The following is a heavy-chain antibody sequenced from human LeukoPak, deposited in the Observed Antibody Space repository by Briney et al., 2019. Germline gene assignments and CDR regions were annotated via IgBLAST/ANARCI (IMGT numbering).Heavy chain of an antibody. V-gene: IGHV3-30-3*01. CDR1: GFTFSSYA. J-gene: IGHJ6*02. CDR2: ISYDGSNK. D-gene: IGHD3-22*01. CDR3: ARAPVVVVTDAYYYGMDV. Sequence: GGSLRLSCAASGFTFSSYAMHWVRQAPGKGLEWVAVISYDGSNKYYADSVKGRFTISRDNSKNTLYLRMNSLRAEDTAVYYCARAPVVVVTDAYYYGMDVWGQGTTVTVSS.